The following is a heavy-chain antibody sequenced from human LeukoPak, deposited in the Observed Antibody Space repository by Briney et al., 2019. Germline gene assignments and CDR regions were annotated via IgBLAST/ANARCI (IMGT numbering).Heavy chain of an antibody. V-gene: IGHV4-38-2*02. CDR3: ARRYGSGRDY. D-gene: IGHD3-10*01. Sequence: SETLSLTCTVSGYSISSGYYWGWIRQPPGKGLEWIGSIYHSGSTYYNPSLKSRVTISVDTSKNQFSLKLSSVTAADTAVYYCARRYGSGRDYWGQGTLVTVSS. J-gene: IGHJ4*02. CDR2: IYHSGST. CDR1: GYSISSGYY.